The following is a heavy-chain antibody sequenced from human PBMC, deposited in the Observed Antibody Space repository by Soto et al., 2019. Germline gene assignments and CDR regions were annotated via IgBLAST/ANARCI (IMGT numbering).Heavy chain of an antibody. D-gene: IGHD2-21*01. CDR1: GFTFSNYG. Sequence: EVQLLESGGGLIQPGGSLRLSCEASGFTFSNYGMTWVRLAPGKGLEWVSTISGSGGRTFYADPVKGRFTISRDNSKXTLXXXXXXLXXXDTAVYYCAKEMIASTLADFFDYWGQGTLVTVSS. V-gene: IGHV3-23*01. J-gene: IGHJ4*02. CDR3: AKEMIASTLADFFDY. CDR2: ISGSGGRT.